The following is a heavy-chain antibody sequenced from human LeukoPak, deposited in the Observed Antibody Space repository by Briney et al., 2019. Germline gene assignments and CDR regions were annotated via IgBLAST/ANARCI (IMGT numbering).Heavy chain of an antibody. CDR3: TSHFWSGYYPSDY. D-gene: IGHD3-3*01. CDR1: GFTFSGSA. Sequence: GGSLKLSCAASGFTFSGSAMYWVRQASGKGLEWVGRIRGKANSYATAYAASVKGRFTISRDDSKNTAYLQMNSLKTEDTAVYYCTSHFWSGYYPSDYWGQGTLVTVSS. J-gene: IGHJ4*02. V-gene: IGHV3-73*01. CDR2: IRGKANSYAT.